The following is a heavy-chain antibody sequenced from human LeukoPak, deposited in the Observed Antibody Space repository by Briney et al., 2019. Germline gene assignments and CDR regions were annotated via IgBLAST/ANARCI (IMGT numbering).Heavy chain of an antibody. J-gene: IGHJ3*02. CDR3: ARFPYPYCCSTSCYTDAFDI. D-gene: IGHD2-2*02. CDR2: IIPILGIA. CDR1: GGTFSSYT. V-gene: IGHV1-69*02. Sequence: SVKVSCKASGGTFSSYTISWVRQAPGQGLEWMGRIIPILGIANYAQKFQGRVTITADKSTSTAYMELSSLRSEDTAVYYCARFPYPYCCSTSCYTDAFDIWGQGTMVTVSS.